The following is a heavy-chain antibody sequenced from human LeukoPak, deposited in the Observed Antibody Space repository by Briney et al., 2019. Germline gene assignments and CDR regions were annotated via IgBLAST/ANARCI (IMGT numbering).Heavy chain of an antibody. D-gene: IGHD5-24*01. V-gene: IGHV3-7*01. CDR3: ARDRMATIFGYYYYYMDV. CDR2: IKQDGSEK. CDR1: GFTFSSYW. Sequence: GGSLRLSCAASGFTFSSYWMSWVRQAPGKGLEGVANIKQDGSEKYYVDSVKGRFTISRDNAKNSLYLQMNSLRAEDTAVYYCARDRMATIFGYYYYYMDVWGKGTTVTVSS. J-gene: IGHJ6*03.